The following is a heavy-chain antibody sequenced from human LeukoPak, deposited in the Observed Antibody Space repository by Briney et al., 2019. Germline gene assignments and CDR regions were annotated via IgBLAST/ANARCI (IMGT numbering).Heavy chain of an antibody. CDR1: GPSPNNYA. J-gene: IGHJ4*02. CDR2: IWHDGLNK. V-gene: IGHV3-33*06. Sequence: GKSLRLSCAASGPSPNNYAMHWVRQAPGKGLEWVAVIWHDGLNKFYADFLKGRFTISRDFSKDTVYLQMSGLTVEDTAVYYCAKAGQRSYAEAFDSWGRGTLVTVSS. CDR3: AKAGQRSYAEAFDS. D-gene: IGHD3-16*01.